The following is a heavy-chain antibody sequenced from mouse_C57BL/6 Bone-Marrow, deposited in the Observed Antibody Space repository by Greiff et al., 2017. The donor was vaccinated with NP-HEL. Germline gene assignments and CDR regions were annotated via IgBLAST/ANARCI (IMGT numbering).Heavy chain of an antibody. CDR2: ISDGGSYT. V-gene: IGHV5-4*01. CDR1: GFTFSSYA. J-gene: IGHJ4*01. D-gene: IGHD1-1*01. CDR3: ARMGLITTVVATYYAMDY. Sequence: EVQLVESGGGLVKPGGSLKLSCAASGFTFSSYAMSWVRQTPEKRLEWVATISDGGSYTYYPDNVKGRFTISRDNAKNNLYLQMSHLKSEDTAMYYCARMGLITTVVATYYAMDYWGQGTSVTVSS.